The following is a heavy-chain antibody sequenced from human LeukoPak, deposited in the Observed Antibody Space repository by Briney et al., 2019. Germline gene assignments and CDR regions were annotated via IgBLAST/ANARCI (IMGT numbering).Heavy chain of an antibody. J-gene: IGHJ4*02. D-gene: IGHD2-21*02. V-gene: IGHV4-39*07. CDR3: ARDRLAYCGGDCYSSVAYFDY. CDR1: GGSISSSSYY. Sequence: PSETLSLTCTVSGGSISSSSYYWGWIRQPPGKGLEWIGSIYYSGSTYYNPSLKSRVTISVDTSKNQFSLKLSSVTAADTAVYYCARDRLAYCGGDCYSSVAYFDYWGQGTLVTVSS. CDR2: IYYSGST.